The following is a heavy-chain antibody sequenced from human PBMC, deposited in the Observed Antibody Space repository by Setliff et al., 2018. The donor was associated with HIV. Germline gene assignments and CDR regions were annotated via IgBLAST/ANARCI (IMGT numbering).Heavy chain of an antibody. CDR1: GGTFSSYA. D-gene: IGHD3-10*01. V-gene: IGHV1-69*10. J-gene: IGHJ5*02. CDR3: ARDLGSGRRWFDP. CDR2: ISPIIGKA. Sequence: ASVKVSCKASGGTFSSYAITWVRQAPGQGLEWMGGISPIIGKANYAQKFQGRITITADKSTSTAYMELRSLRSEDTAVYYCARDLGSGRRWFDPWGQGTMVTVSS.